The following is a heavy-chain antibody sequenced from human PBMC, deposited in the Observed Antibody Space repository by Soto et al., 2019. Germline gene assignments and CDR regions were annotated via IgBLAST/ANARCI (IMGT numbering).Heavy chain of an antibody. CDR2: ISWTSGSI. V-gene: IGHV3-9*01. D-gene: IGHD6-19*01. Sequence: EVQLVESGGGLVQPGRSLRLSCAASGFTFDDYAMTWVRQAPGKGLEWVSGISWTSGSIGYEDSVKGRFTISRDNAKNSLYLQMNSLRAEDTALYYCAKDRGLVLSFYFDYWGQGTLVTVSS. CDR1: GFTFDDYA. J-gene: IGHJ4*02. CDR3: AKDRGLVLSFYFDY.